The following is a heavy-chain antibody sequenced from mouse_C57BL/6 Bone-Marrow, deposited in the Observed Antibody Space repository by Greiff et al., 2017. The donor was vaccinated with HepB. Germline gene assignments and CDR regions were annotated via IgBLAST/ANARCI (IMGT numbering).Heavy chain of an antibody. Sequence: DVQLVESGGGLVKPGGSLKLSCAASGFTFSSYAMSWVRQTPEKRLEWVATISDGGSYTYYPDNVKGRFTISRDNAKNNLYLQMSHLKSEDTAMYYCARASTVVATNFDYWGQGTTLTVSS. D-gene: IGHD1-1*01. CDR1: GFTFSSYA. CDR3: ARASTVVATNFDY. V-gene: IGHV5-4*01. J-gene: IGHJ2*01. CDR2: ISDGGSYT.